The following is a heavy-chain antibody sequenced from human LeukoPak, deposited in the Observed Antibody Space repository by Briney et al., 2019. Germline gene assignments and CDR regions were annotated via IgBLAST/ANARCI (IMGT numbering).Heavy chain of an antibody. CDR2: IYTSGST. D-gene: IGHD5-18*01. Sequence: SETLSLTCTVSAGSISSYYWSWIRQPAGKGLEWIGRIYTSGSTNYNPSLKSRVTMSVDTSKNQFSLKLSSVTAADTAVYYCARDLVAMAASYYYYYYMDVWGKGTTVTVSS. J-gene: IGHJ6*03. CDR3: ARDLVAMAASYYYYYYMDV. CDR1: AGSISSYY. V-gene: IGHV4-4*07.